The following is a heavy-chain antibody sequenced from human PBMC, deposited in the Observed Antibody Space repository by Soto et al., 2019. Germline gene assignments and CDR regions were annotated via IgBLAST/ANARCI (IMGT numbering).Heavy chain of an antibody. V-gene: IGHV4-39*01. CDR3: RRSSRYSTDV. J-gene: IGHJ6*02. D-gene: IGHD6-19*01. CDR2: IYSIGST. Sequence: PSETLSLTCTVSGGSISSSSYWGLIRQPPGKGLEWIGSIYSIGSTYYNPSLKSRVTISVDTSKNQFSLKLSSVTAADTAVYYCRRSSRYSTDVWGQGTTVTVSS. CDR1: GGSISSSSY.